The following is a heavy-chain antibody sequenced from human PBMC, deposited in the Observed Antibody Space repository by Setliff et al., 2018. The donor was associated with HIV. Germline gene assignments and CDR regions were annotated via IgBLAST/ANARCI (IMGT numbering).Heavy chain of an antibody. J-gene: IGHJ4*02. D-gene: IGHD6-19*01. V-gene: IGHV1-18*01. CDR3: ARDPPSSGWYRADY. CDR1: GYTFTSYG. CDR2: ISAYNGNT. Sequence: ASVKVSCKASGYTFTSYGISWVRPAPGQGLEWMGWISAYNGNTEYAQKIQGRVTLTTDTSTSTAYMELRSLRPDDTAVYYCARDPPSSGWYRADYWGQGTLVTVSS.